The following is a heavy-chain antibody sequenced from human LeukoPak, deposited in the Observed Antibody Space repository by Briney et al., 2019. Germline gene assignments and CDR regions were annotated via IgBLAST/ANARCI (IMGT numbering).Heavy chain of an antibody. CDR3: ARDQGNYYFDY. CDR1: GFTVSSNY. V-gene: IGHV3-66*01. CDR2: IYSGGST. Sequence: GGSLRLSCAASGFTVSSNYMGWVRQAPGKGLEWVSVIYSGGSTYYADSVKGRFTISRDNSKNTLYLQMNSLSAEDTAVYYCARDQGNYYFDYWGQGTLVTVSS. J-gene: IGHJ4*02. D-gene: IGHD1-7*01.